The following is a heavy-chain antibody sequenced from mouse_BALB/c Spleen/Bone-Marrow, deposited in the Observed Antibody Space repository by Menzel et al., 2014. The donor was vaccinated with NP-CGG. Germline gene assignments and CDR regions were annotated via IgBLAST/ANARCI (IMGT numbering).Heavy chain of an antibody. CDR3: TRSTMITYFDY. J-gene: IGHJ2*01. CDR2: INPSNGGT. V-gene: IGHV1S81*02. CDR1: GYTFTSYY. Sequence: GAELVKPGASVKLSCKAPGYTFTSYYMYWVKQRPGQGLEWIGEINPSNGGTNFNEKFKSKATLTVDKSSSTAYMQLSSLISEDSAVYYCTRSTMITYFDYWGQGTTLTVSS. D-gene: IGHD2-4*01.